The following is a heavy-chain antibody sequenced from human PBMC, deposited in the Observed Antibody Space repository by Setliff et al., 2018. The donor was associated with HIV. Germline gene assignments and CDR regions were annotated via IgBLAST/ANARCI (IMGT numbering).Heavy chain of an antibody. Sequence: RASVKVSCKASGYTFTAYYMHWVRQAPGQGLEWMGRINPNSGGTNYAQKFQGRVTMTRDTSISTVYMELSRLRSDDTAVYYCATKVYCTNGVCLDAFDIWGQGTKVTVSS. CDR3: ATKVYCTNGVCLDAFDI. CDR2: INPNSGGT. J-gene: IGHJ3*02. V-gene: IGHV1-2*06. CDR1: GYTFTAYY. D-gene: IGHD2-8*01.